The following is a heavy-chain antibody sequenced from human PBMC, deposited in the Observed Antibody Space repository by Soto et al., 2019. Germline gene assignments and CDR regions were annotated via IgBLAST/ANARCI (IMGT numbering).Heavy chain of an antibody. CDR3: AKQWELSGYYYGMDV. Sequence: ASVKVSCEASGYTFTSYDMNWVRQATGQGLEWMGWMNPTTANTGYAQKFQGRVTMTWDTSISTAYMDLSSLTFEDTAVYYCAKQWELSGYYYGMDVWGQGTTV. D-gene: IGHD1-26*01. CDR2: MNPTTANT. CDR1: GYTFTSYD. J-gene: IGHJ6*02. V-gene: IGHV1-8*01.